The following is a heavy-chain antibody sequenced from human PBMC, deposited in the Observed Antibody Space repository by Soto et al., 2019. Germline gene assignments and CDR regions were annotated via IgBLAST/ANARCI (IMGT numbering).Heavy chain of an antibody. CDR2: IYYSGST. V-gene: IGHV4-39*01. D-gene: IGHD3-3*01. J-gene: IGHJ3*02. CDR1: AGSISSSSYY. CDR3: ARQNGRAVFGVVIIGAFDI. Sequence: QLQLQESGPGLVKPSETLSLTCTVSAGSISSSSYYWGWIRQPPGKGLEWIGSIYYSGSTYYNPSHKSRVTISLDTSKNQFSLKLSSVTAADTAVYYCARQNGRAVFGVVIIGAFDIWGQRTMVTVSS.